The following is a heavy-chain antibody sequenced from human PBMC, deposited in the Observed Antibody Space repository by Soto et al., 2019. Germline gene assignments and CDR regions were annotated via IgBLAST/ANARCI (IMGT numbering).Heavy chain of an antibody. CDR3: ARDVGSGYYPSGWFDP. Sequence: QVQLVESGGGVVQPGRSLRLSCAASGFTFSSYGMHWVRQAPGKGLEWVAVIWYDGSNKYYADSMKGRFTISRDNSKNTLYLQMNSLRAEDTAVYYCARDVGSGYYPSGWFDPWGQGTLVTVSS. D-gene: IGHD3-3*01. V-gene: IGHV3-33*01. CDR1: GFTFSSYG. CDR2: IWYDGSNK. J-gene: IGHJ5*02.